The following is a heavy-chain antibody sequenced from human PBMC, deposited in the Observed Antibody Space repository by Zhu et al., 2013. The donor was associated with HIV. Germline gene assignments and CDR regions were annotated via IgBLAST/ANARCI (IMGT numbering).Heavy chain of an antibody. CDR2: INPNSGGT. V-gene: IGHV1-2*04. CDR3: ARGYCSSTSCYIFWFDP. J-gene: IGHJ5*02. D-gene: IGHD2-2*02. CDR1: GYTFTGYY. Sequence: QVQLVQSGAEVKKPGASVKVSCKASGYTFTGYYMHWVRQAPGQGLEWMGWINPNSGGTNYAQKFQGWVTMTRDTSISTAYMELSRLRSDDTAVYYCARGYCSSTSCYIFWFDPWGPGNPGHRLL.